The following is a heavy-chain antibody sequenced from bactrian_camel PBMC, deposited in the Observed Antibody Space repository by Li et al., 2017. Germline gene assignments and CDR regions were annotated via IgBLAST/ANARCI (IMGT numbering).Heavy chain of an antibody. CDR1: GYTTTRMC. J-gene: IGHJ7*01. D-gene: IGHD7*01. V-gene: IGHV3S53*01. Sequence: QVQLVESGGGSVQAGGTLRLACKASGYTTTRMCMGWFRQAPGKEREAVAHLGNDDRTTYVDSVKGRFIISKDNTKNTLYLQMNNLKPEDTGVYSCAVAIRGMYGGTWFCHNRDGIDYWGEGTQVTVS. CDR2: LGNDDRT.